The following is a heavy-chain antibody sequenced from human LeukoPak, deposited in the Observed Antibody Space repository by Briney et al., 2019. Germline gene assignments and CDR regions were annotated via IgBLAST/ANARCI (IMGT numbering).Heavy chain of an antibody. CDR1: GYTFTSYA. J-gene: IGHJ4*02. D-gene: IGHD6-13*01. CDR3: ARDRGYSSSWYLLDY. CDR2: TNAGNGNT. V-gene: IGHV1-3*01. Sequence: ASVKVSCKASGYTFTSYAMHWVRQAPGQRLEWMGWTNAGNGNTKYSQKFQGRVTITRDTSASTAYMELSSLRSEDTAVYYCARDRGYSSSWYLLDYWGQGTLVTVSS.